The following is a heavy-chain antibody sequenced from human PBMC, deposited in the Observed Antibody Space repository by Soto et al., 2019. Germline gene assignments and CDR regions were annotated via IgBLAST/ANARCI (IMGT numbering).Heavy chain of an antibody. Sequence: ASVKVSCKASGYTFTSCYMHWVRQAPGQGLEWMGIINPSGGSTSYAQKFQGRVTMTRDTSTSTVYMELSSLRSEDTAVYYCARAGQLWFGEYYFDYWGQGTLVTVSS. CDR2: INPSGGST. J-gene: IGHJ4*02. V-gene: IGHV1-46*01. D-gene: IGHD3-10*01. CDR3: ARAGQLWFGEYYFDY. CDR1: GYTFTSCY.